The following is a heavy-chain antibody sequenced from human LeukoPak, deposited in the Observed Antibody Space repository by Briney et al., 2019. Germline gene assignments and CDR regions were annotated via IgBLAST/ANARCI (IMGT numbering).Heavy chain of an antibody. CDR3: AKDTNYYDSSGYYLNFDY. D-gene: IGHD3-22*01. Sequence: ASETLSLTCAVYGGSFSGYYWSWVRQAPGKGLEWVSAISGSGGSTYYADSVKGRFTISRDNSKNTLYLQMNSLRAEDTAVYYCAKDTNYYDSSGYYLNFDYWGQGTLVTVSS. J-gene: IGHJ4*02. CDR2: ISGSGGST. CDR1: GGSFSGYY. V-gene: IGHV3-23*01.